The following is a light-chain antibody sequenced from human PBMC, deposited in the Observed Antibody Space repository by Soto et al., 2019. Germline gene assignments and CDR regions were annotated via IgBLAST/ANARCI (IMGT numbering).Light chain of an antibody. CDR3: QHYDHLPPFT. Sequence: DIQMTPSPSSLSASVGDRVTITCQASQDIRKYLSWYQQKPGRAPKLLIYGASNLETGVPSRFSGSGYGTDFTFTISSLQPEDIATYYCQHYDHLPPFTFGPGTKVAIK. CDR1: QDIRKY. V-gene: IGKV1-33*01. J-gene: IGKJ3*01. CDR2: GAS.